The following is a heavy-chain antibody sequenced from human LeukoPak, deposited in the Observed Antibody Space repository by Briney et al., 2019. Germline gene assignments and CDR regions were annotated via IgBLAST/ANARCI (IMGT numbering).Heavy chain of an antibody. V-gene: IGHV3-66*01. CDR2: INSGGST. CDR1: GFTVSSNY. Sequence: GGSRRLAWAAAGFTVSSNYMSWVRHAEGKGMEWVSVINSGGSTYYADSVKGRFTISRDNSKNTLYLQMNSLRAEDTAVYYCARDILTGYSPGYWGQGTLVTVSS. CDR3: ARDILTGYSPGY. J-gene: IGHJ4*02. D-gene: IGHD3-9*01.